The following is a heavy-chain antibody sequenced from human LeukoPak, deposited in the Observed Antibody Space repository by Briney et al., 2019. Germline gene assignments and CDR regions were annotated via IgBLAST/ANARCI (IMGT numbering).Heavy chain of an antibody. V-gene: IGHV7-4-1*02. CDR3: ASSVPARYHRDLNFDY. D-gene: IGHD2-2*01. CDR2: INTNTGSP. CDR1: GYTFTSYA. Sequence: ASVKVSCKASGYTFTSYAMNWVRQAPGQGLEWMGWINTNTGSPTYAQGFTGRFVFSLDTSVSTAYLQISSLKAEDTAVYYCASSVPARYHRDLNFDYWGQGTLVTVSS. J-gene: IGHJ4*02.